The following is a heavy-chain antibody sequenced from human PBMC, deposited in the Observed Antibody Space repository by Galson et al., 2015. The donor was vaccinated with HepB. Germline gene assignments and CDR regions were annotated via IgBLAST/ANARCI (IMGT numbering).Heavy chain of an antibody. CDR3: AKAPSETAGWGCWFDP. V-gene: IGHV3-23*01. Sequence: SLRLSCAASGFTFSNYAMSWVRQAPGKGLEWVSTISGSGDSTYYADSVKGRFTISGDNSKNTLYLQMNSLRAEDTASYFCAKAPSETAGWGCWFDPWGQGTLVTVSS. J-gene: IGHJ5*02. CDR2: ISGSGDST. CDR1: GFTFSNYA. D-gene: IGHD6-13*01.